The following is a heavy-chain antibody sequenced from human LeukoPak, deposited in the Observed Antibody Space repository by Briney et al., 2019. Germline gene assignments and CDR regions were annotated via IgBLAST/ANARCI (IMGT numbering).Heavy chain of an antibody. CDR2: ISGSGGTT. CDR3: AKANWGGDYYFYYGLDV. D-gene: IGHD7-27*01. CDR1: GFTFNTYA. J-gene: IGHJ6*02. V-gene: IGHV3-23*01. Sequence: GASLRLSCAASGFTFNTYAMSWVRQAPGKGLEWVSVISGSGGTTYYADSVKGRFTISRDSSKNTLYLQMNSLRADDTAVYYCAKANWGGDYYFYYGLDVWGQGTMVTVSS.